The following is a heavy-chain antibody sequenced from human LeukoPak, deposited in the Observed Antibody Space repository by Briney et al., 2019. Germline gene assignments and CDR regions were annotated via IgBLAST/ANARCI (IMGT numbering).Heavy chain of an antibody. CDR2: IYSGGVT. V-gene: IGHV3-66*01. CDR3: ARGPPFDP. CDR1: GFSFSSYG. Sequence: GGSLRLSCAASGFSFSSYGMHWVRQAPGKGLEWVSIIYSGGVTNYADSVKGRFTLSRDNSKNTLFLQLNSLRAEDTAIYYCARGPPFDPWGQGTLVTVSS. J-gene: IGHJ5*02.